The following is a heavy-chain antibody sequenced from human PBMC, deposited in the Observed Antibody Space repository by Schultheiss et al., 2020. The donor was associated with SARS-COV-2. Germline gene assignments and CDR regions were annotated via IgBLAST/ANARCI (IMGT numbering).Heavy chain of an antibody. CDR2: IYHSGST. D-gene: IGHD3-22*01. J-gene: IGHJ3*02. CDR3: ARDTSHDSSGYGAFDM. Sequence: SETLSLTCTVSGGSISSGGYYWSWIRQHPGKGLEWIGEIYHSGSTNYNPSLKSRVTVSVDKSKNQFSLKLSSVTAADTAVYYCARDTSHDSSGYGAFDMWGQGTMVTVSS. CDR1: GGSISSGGYY. V-gene: IGHV4-39*07.